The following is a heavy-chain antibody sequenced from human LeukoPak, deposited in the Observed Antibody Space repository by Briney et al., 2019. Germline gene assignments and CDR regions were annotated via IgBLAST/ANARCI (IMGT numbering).Heavy chain of an antibody. Sequence: GGSLRLSCAASGFTFSSYAMTWVRQAPGKGLEWVSSISGSSGNTNYADSVKGRFTISRDNSKNTLYLQMNSLRAEDTAVYYCAKPHRNYQADWFDPWGQGTLVTASS. CDR2: ISGSSGNT. J-gene: IGHJ5*02. D-gene: IGHD1-14*01. CDR1: GFTFSSYA. CDR3: AKPHRNYQADWFDP. V-gene: IGHV3-23*01.